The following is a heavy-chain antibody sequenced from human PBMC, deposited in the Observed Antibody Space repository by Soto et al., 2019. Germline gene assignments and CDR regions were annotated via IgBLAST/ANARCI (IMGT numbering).Heavy chain of an antibody. CDR3: AKDRDIVVVPAAMSYYGMDV. J-gene: IGHJ6*02. CDR2: ISYDGSNK. V-gene: IGHV3-30*18. D-gene: IGHD2-2*01. CDR1: GFTFSSYG. Sequence: QVQLVESGGGVVQPGRSLRLSCAASGFTFSSYGMHWVRQAPGKGLEWVAVISYDGSNKYYADSVKGRFTISRDNSKNTLYLQMNSLRAEDTAVYYCAKDRDIVVVPAAMSYYGMDVWGQGTTVTVSS.